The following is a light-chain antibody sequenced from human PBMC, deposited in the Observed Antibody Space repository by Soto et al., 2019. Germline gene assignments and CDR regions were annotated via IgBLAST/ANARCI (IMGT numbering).Light chain of an antibody. CDR2: DAS. Sequence: EIELTQSPYTLSLSPGERATLTCRASQSVRSTYLAWYQQKPGQAPRFLIYDASSRATGIPDRFSGSGSGTDFTLTISRLEPEDFAVYYCQQYGNSPLTFGGGTKVEIK. V-gene: IGKV3-20*01. CDR1: QSVRSTY. CDR3: QQYGNSPLT. J-gene: IGKJ4*01.